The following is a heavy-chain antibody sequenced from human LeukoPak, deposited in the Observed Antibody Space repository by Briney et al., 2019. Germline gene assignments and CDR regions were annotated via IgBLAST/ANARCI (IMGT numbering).Heavy chain of an antibody. CDR1: GFIFSNYA. D-gene: IGHD3-9*01. CDR3: AKWGDYDVLTGYYVSDF. V-gene: IGHV3-23*01. Sequence: GGSLRLFCAASGFIFSNYAMYGVRQAPGKGLEWVSAISGRSDNTYYADSVKGRFTLSRDSSKNTLYLQMNSLRADDTAVYYCAKWGDYDVLTGYYVSDFWGQGTLVTVSS. J-gene: IGHJ4*02. CDR2: ISGRSDNT.